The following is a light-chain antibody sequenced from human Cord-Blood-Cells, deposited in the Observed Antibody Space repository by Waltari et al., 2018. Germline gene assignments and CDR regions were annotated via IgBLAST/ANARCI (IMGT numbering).Light chain of an antibody. V-gene: IGKV1-39*01. CDR2: AAS. CDR3: QQSYSTPRT. CDR1: QSSSSY. Sequence: DRVTITCRASQSSSSYLNWYQQKPGKAPKLLIYAASSWQSGVPARFSGSGSGTDFTLNISSLQPEDFATYYCQQSYSTPRTFGQG. J-gene: IGKJ1*01.